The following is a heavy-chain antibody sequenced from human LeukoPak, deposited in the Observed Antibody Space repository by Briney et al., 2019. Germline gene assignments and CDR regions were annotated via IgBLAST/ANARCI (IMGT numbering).Heavy chain of an antibody. D-gene: IGHD5-24*01. Sequence: GGSLRLSCAASGFTFSSYSMNWVRQAPGKGPEWVSSISSSSSYIYYADSVKGRFTTSRDNAKNSLYLQMNSLRAEDTAVYYCARDLATIGGLDYWGQGTLVTVSS. J-gene: IGHJ4*02. CDR2: ISSSSSYI. CDR3: ARDLATIGGLDY. V-gene: IGHV3-21*01. CDR1: GFTFSSYS.